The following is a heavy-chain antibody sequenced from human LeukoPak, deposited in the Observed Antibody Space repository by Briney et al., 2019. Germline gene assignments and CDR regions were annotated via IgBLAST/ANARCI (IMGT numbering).Heavy chain of an antibody. CDR3: ARFGGSYYWALDY. D-gene: IGHD1-26*01. Sequence: SETLSLTCTVSGGSISSSTYYWGWIRQPPGKGLEWIGSIYYSGTTYYNPSLKSRVTISIDTSKNHFSLKLSSVTAADTAVYYCARFGGSYYWALDYWGQGTLVTVSS. V-gene: IGHV4-39*07. CDR2: IYYSGTT. CDR1: GGSISSSTYY. J-gene: IGHJ4*02.